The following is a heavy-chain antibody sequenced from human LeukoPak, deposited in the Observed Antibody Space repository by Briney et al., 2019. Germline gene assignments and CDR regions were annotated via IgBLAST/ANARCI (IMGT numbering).Heavy chain of an antibody. CDR3: VGANIGYDY. D-gene: IGHD2-15*01. V-gene: IGHV4-34*01. J-gene: IGHJ4*02. CDR1: GGSFSGYY. Sequence: PSETLSLTCAVYGGSFSGYYWSWIRQPPGKGLEWIGEINHSGSTNYNPSLKSRVTISVDTSKNQFSLKLSSVTAADTAVYYCVGANIGYDYWGQGTLVTVSS. CDR2: INHSGST.